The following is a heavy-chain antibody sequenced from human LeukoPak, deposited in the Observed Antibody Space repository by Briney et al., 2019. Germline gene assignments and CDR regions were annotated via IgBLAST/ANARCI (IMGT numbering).Heavy chain of an antibody. D-gene: IGHD3-22*01. CDR3: ARRLVYGYYYDSSGYYYVAQTAQNFDY. V-gene: IGHV4-39*01. J-gene: IGHJ4*02. Sequence: SETLSLTCTVSGGSISSSSYYWGWIRQPPGKGLEWIGSIYYSGSTYYNPSLKSRVTISVDTSKNQFSLKLSSVTAADTAVYYCARRLVYGYYYDSSGYYYVAQTAQNFDYWGQGTLVTVSS. CDR1: GGSISSSSYY. CDR2: IYYSGST.